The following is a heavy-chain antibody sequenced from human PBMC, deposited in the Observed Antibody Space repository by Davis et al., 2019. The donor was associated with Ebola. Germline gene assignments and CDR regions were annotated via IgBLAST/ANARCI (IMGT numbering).Heavy chain of an antibody. CDR2: ISYDGSNK. J-gene: IGHJ4*02. CDR1: GFTFNNYA. CDR3: ARDRFTGTLDY. V-gene: IGHV3-30-3*01. D-gene: IGHD1-7*01. Sequence: GESLKISCAASGFTFNNYAMNWVRQAPGKGLEWVAVISYDGSNKYYADSVKGRFTISRDNSKNTLYLQMNSLRAEDTAVYYCARDRFTGTLDYWGQGTLVTVSS.